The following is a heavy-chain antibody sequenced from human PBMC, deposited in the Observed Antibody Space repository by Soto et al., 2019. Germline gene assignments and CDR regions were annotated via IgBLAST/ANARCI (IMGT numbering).Heavy chain of an antibody. CDR3: ARYDSSGYFDY. Sequence: EVQLLESGGGLVQPGGSLRLSCAASGFTFSSYAMSWVRQAPGKGLEWVSAISGSGGSTYYADSVKGRFIISRDNSNNTLYLQMNSLRAEDTAVYYCARYDSSGYFDYWGQGTLVTVSS. V-gene: IGHV3-23*01. CDR2: ISGSGGST. CDR1: GFTFSSYA. D-gene: IGHD3-22*01. J-gene: IGHJ4*02.